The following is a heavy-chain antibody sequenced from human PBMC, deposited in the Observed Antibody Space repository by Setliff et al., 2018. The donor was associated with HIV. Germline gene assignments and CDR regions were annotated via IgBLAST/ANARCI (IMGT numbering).Heavy chain of an antibody. D-gene: IGHD6-19*01. CDR1: GFNFSIYW. Sequence: GGSLRLSCAASGFNFSIYWMSWVRQAPGKGLEWMANMNQGGSEKYYVDSVKGRFTISRDNAKNSLYLQVNSLRVEDTALYYCARGVRDSSGWRPLYAMDVWGQGTTVTVSS. CDR3: ARGVRDSSGWRPLYAMDV. CDR2: MNQGGSEK. V-gene: IGHV3-7*01. J-gene: IGHJ6*02.